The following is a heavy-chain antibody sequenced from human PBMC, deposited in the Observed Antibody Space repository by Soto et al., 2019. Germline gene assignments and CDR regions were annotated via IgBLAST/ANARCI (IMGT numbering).Heavy chain of an antibody. Sequence: GGSLRLSCAASGFTFSSYWMSWVRQAPGKGLEWVANIKQDGSEKYYVDSVKGRFTISRDNAKNSLYLQMNSLRAEDMAVYYCARDVVVVPAATPMGASYYYYYYGMDVWGQGTTVTVSS. CDR2: IKQDGSEK. V-gene: IGHV3-7*01. D-gene: IGHD2-2*01. CDR1: GFTFSSYW. J-gene: IGHJ6*02. CDR3: ARDVVVVPAATPMGASYYYYYYGMDV.